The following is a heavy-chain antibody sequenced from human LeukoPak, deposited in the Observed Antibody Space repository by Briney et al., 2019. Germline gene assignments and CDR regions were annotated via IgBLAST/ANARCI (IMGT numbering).Heavy chain of an antibody. Sequence: GGSLRLSCAASGFTFSIYAMSWVRQAPGKGLEWVSAISGSGGSTYYADSVKGRFTISRDSSKNTLYLQMNSLRAEDTAVYYCAKAGSSGYYYFDYWGQGTLVTVSS. V-gene: IGHV3-23*01. CDR3: AKAGSSGYYYFDY. D-gene: IGHD6-19*01. J-gene: IGHJ4*02. CDR1: GFTFSIYA. CDR2: ISGSGGST.